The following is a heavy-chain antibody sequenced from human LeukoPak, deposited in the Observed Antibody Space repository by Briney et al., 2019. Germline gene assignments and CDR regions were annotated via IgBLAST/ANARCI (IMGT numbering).Heavy chain of an antibody. D-gene: IGHD3-16*01. CDR2: ISSSSSYI. J-gene: IGHJ4*02. V-gene: IGHV3-21*01. Sequence: KPGGSLRLSCAASGFTFNIYAMSWVRQAPGKGLEWVSSISSSSSYIYYADSVKGRFTISRDNAKNSLYLQMNSLRAEDTAVYYCARDSASLAGGYWGQGTLVTVSS. CDR1: GFTFNIYA. CDR3: ARDSASLAGGY.